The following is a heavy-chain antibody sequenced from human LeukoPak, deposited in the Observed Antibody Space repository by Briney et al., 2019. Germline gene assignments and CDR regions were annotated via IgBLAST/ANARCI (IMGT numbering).Heavy chain of an antibody. Sequence: PSETLSLTCAVYGGSFSGYYWSWIRQPPGKGLEWNGEINHSGSTNYNPSLKSRITISVDTSKNQFPLKMRSVTAADTAVYYCARPTSKLGSFDYWGQGTLVTVSS. V-gene: IGHV4-34*01. CDR3: ARPTSKLGSFDY. CDR1: GGSFSGYY. CDR2: INHSGST. D-gene: IGHD2/OR15-2a*01. J-gene: IGHJ4*02.